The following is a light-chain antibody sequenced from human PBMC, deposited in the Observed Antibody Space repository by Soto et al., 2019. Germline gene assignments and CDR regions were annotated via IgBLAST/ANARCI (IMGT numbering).Light chain of an antibody. CDR1: QSVSSN. J-gene: IGKJ1*01. Sequence: DIVLTQSPGTLYLSPGERATLSCRASQSVSSNLAWYQQKPGQAPRLLIYGASRRATGFPARFSGSGSGTDFTLTISSLQSEDFAVYYCQQYNNWPWTFGQGTKVDIK. CDR2: GAS. CDR3: QQYNNWPWT. V-gene: IGKV3-15*01.